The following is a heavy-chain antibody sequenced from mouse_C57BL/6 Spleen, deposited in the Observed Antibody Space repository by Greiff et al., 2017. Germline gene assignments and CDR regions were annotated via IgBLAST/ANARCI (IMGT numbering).Heavy chain of an antibody. J-gene: IGHJ2*01. CDR2: IYPGDGDT. CDR1: GYAFSSSW. Sequence: VQLQQSGPELVKPGASVKISCKASGYAFSSSWMNWVKQRPGKGLEWIGRIYPGDGDTNYNGKFKGKATLTADKSSSTAYMQLSSLTSEDSAVYFCARVGGSYLLYFDYWGQGTTLTVSS. D-gene: IGHD2-3*01. CDR3: ARVGGSYLLYFDY. V-gene: IGHV1-82*01.